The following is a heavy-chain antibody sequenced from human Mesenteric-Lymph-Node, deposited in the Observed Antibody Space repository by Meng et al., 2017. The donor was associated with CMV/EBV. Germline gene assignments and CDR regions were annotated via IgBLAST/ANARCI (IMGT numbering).Heavy chain of an antibody. CDR3: ARGSTGTLDNFYGMDV. V-gene: IGHV5-51*01. D-gene: IGHD1-1*01. J-gene: IGHJ6*02. Sequence: GESLKISCEGSGYNFANYWIGWVRQMPGKGLEWMGIIYPDDSDTRYSPSFQGQVTISADKSINTAYLQWSSLKASDTAIYFCARGSTGTLDNFYGMDVWGPGTTVTVSS. CDR2: IYPDDSDT. CDR1: GYNFANYW.